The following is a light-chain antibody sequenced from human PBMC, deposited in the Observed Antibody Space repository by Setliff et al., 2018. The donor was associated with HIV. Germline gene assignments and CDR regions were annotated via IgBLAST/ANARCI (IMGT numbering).Light chain of an antibody. CDR3: QQYKSSPLT. CDR1: QGISSW. CDR2: TAS. Sequence: DIQMTQSPSTLSASVGDRVTITCRASQGISSWLAWYQQKPGKAPKVLIYTASNLASGVPSRFSGSGSGTEFTLTISSLQPDDFATYYCQQYKSSPLTFGGGTKVDIK. V-gene: IGKV1-5*03. J-gene: IGKJ4*01.